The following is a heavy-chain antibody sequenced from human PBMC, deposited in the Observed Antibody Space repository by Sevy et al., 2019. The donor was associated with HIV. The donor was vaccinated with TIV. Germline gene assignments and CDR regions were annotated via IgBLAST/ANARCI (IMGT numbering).Heavy chain of an antibody. CDR1: GGSITSYY. CDR3: AKVTYYYDSRGYPNYYFDY. CDR2: IYNNGNT. V-gene: IGHV4-59*13. J-gene: IGHJ4*02. Sequence: SETLSLTCTVSGGSITSYYWSWIRQPPGNGLEWIGHIYNNGNTNYNPSLRSRFTISVDRSKNQSSLKLSSVTAADTAVYYCAKVTYYYDSRGYPNYYFDYWGQGTLVTVSS. D-gene: IGHD3-22*01.